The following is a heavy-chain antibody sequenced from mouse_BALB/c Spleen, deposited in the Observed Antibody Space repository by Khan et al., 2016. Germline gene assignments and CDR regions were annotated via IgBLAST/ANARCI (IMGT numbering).Heavy chain of an antibody. J-gene: IGHJ2*01. CDR3: ARSGDNYDFDY. Sequence: QIQLVQSGPELKKPGETVKISCKASGYTFTNYGMNWVKQAPGKGLKWMGWINTYTGEPTYTDDFKGRFAFSLETSASTAYLQVINLKKEDTAACFCARSGDNYDFDYWGQGTTLTVSS. CDR2: INTYTGEP. CDR1: GYTFTNYG. V-gene: IGHV9-3-1*01. D-gene: IGHD1-3*01.